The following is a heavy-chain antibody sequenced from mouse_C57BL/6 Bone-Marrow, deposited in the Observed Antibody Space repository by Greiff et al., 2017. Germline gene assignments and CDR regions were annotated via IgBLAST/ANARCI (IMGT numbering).Heavy chain of an antibody. CDR3: ARSRRLLLRAWFAY. Sequence: QVHVKQPGAELVKPGASVKLSCKASGYTFTSYWMHWVKQRPGRGLEWIGRIDPNSGGTKYNEKFKSKATLTVDKPSSTAYMQLSSLTSEDSAVYYCARSRRLLLRAWFAYWGQGTLVTVSA. J-gene: IGHJ3*01. CDR1: GYTFTSYW. D-gene: IGHD1-1*01. CDR2: IDPNSGGT. V-gene: IGHV1-72*01.